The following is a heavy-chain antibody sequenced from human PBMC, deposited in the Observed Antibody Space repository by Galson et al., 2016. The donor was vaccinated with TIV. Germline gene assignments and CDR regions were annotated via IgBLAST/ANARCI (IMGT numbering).Heavy chain of an antibody. CDR2: ISYDGSHK. CDR1: GLIFSSSA. V-gene: IGHV3-30*04. CDR3: ARPASLGYFDWLPPDS. Sequence: SLRLSCSGSGLIFSSSAVHWVSQAPGKGLEWLEIISYDGSHKNYGDSVKGRFTVSRDNSENTVFLQMHNLRSDDTAVYYCARPASLGYFDWLPPDSWGQGTLVTVSS. D-gene: IGHD3-9*01. J-gene: IGHJ4*02.